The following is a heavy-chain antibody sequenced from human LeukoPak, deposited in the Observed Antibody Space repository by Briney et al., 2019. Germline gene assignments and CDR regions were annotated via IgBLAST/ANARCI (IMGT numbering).Heavy chain of an antibody. CDR1: GGSFSGYY. D-gene: IGHD6-19*01. Sequence: SETLSLTCAVYGGSFSGYYWDWIRQPPGKGLEWIGEINHSGSTNYNPSLKSRVTISVDTSKNQFSLKLSSVTAADTAVYYCATQWLAAFDYWGQGTLVTVSS. V-gene: IGHV4-34*01. CDR3: ATQWLAAFDY. CDR2: INHSGST. J-gene: IGHJ4*02.